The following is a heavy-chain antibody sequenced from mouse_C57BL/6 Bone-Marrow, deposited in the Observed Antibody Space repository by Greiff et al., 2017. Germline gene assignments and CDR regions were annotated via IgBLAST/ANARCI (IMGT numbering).Heavy chain of an antibody. CDR2: IGPNSGGT. CDR3: ARGYDPWFAY. V-gene: IGHV1-72*01. Sequence: QVQLQQPGAELVKPGASVKLSCKASGYTFTSYWMHWVKQRPGRGLEWIGRIGPNSGGTKYNEKFKSKATLTVDKPSSTAYMQLRSLTSEDSAVYYCARGYDPWFAYWGQGTLVTVSA. D-gene: IGHD2-3*01. J-gene: IGHJ3*01. CDR1: GYTFTSYW.